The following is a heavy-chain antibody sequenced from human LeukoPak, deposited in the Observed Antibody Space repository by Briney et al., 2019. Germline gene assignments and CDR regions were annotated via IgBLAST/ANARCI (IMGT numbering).Heavy chain of an antibody. CDR1: GFTFGDYA. CDR3: TRDLTSFDY. J-gene: IGHJ4*02. CDR2: IRSKAYGGTT. V-gene: IGHV3-49*04. Sequence: GGSLRLSCTASGFTFGDYAMSWVRQAPGKGREWVGFIRSKAYGGTTEYAASVKGRFTISRDDSKSIAYLQMNSLKTEDTAVYYCTRDLTSFDYWGQGTLVTVSS. D-gene: IGHD1-14*01.